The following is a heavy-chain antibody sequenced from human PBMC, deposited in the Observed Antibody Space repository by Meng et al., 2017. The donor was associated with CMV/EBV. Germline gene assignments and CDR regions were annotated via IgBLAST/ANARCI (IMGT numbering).Heavy chain of an antibody. CDR1: GFTFSSYS. V-gene: IGHV3-21*01. CDR2: ISSSSSYI. D-gene: IGHD2-2*01. Sequence: GGSLRLSCAASGFTFSSYSMNWVRQAPGKGLEWDSSISSSSSYIYYADSVKGRFTISRDNAKNSLYLQMNSLRAEDTAVYYCARDLLGYCSSTSCPPYWGQGTLVTVSS. CDR3: ARDLLGYCSSTSCPPY. J-gene: IGHJ4*02.